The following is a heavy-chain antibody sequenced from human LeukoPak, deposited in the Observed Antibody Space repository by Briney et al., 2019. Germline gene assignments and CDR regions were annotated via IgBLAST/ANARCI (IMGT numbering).Heavy chain of an antibody. Sequence: GGSLRLSCAASGFSFDDYGLTWVRQAPGKGLEWVSGINWNGDSTDYADSVKGRFTISRDNAKNSLYLQMNSLRDEDTAVYYCARAGGDWYFDLWGRGTLVTVSS. J-gene: IGHJ2*01. CDR2: INWNGDST. CDR3: ARAGGDWYFDL. V-gene: IGHV3-20*04. D-gene: IGHD1-14*01. CDR1: GFSFDDYG.